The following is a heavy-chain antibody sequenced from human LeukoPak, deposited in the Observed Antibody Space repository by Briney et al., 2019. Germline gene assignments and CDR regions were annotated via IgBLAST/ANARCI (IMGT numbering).Heavy chain of an antibody. CDR1: GLTTSSYS. V-gene: IGHV3-21*01. CDR2: ISSSSSYI. CDR3: ATGYSYGYGSGPDY. Sequence: GGSLRLSCAASGLTTSSYSMNWVRQAPGKGLEWVSSISSSSSYIYYADSVKGRFTISRGNAKNSLYLQMNSLRAEDTAVYYCATGYSYGYGSGPDYWGQGTLVTVSS. D-gene: IGHD5-18*01. J-gene: IGHJ4*02.